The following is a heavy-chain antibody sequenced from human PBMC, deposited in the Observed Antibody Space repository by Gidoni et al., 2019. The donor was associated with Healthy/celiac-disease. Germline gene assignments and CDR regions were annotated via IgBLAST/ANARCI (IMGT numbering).Heavy chain of an antibody. V-gene: IGHV3-33*01. D-gene: IGHD1-7*01. Sequence: QVQLVESGGGVVQPGRSLRLSCAASGFPFSRHGMHWVRQAPGKGLEWVAVIWYDGSSKYYADSVRGRFTISRDNSKNTLYLQMNSLRAEDTGIYYCARDLSWNFDYYALDVWGQGTTVTVSS. J-gene: IGHJ6*02. CDR1: GFPFSRHG. CDR3: ARDLSWNFDYYALDV. CDR2: IWYDGSSK.